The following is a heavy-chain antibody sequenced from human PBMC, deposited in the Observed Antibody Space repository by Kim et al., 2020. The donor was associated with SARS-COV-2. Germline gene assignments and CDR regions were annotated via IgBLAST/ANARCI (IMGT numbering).Heavy chain of an antibody. D-gene: IGHD6-19*01. Sequence: GGSLRLSWAASGFTFSAYAMSWVRQAPGEGLEWVSAISGSGGSTYYADSVKGRFTFSRDNSKNTLYLQMNSLRAEDTAVYYCATEAWYSGGWYYFDSWGQGTLVAVSS. CDR3: ATEAWYSGGWYYFDS. CDR1: GFTFSAYA. CDR2: ISGSGGST. J-gene: IGHJ4*02. V-gene: IGHV3-23*01.